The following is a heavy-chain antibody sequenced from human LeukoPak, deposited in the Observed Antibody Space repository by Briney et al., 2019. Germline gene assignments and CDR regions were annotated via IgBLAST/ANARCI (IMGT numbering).Heavy chain of an antibody. CDR3: ARVAYYYDSAGKSLKFFYGMDV. D-gene: IGHD3-22*01. CDR1: DYTFTNYE. J-gene: IGHJ6*02. Sequence: ASVKVSCKASDYTFTNYEINWVRQGTGQGLEWLGWMNPSSGNTGYAQKFQGRVTMTRDTSISTAYMELSSLRSEDTAVYYCARVAYYYDSAGKSLKFFYGMDVWGQGTTVTVSS. V-gene: IGHV1-8*01. CDR2: MNPSSGNT.